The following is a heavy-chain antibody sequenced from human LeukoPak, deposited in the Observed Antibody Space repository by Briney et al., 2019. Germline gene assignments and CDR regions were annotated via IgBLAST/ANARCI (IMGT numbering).Heavy chain of an antibody. V-gene: IGHV3-23*01. D-gene: IGHD6-19*01. CDR2: INSGGST. J-gene: IGHJ4*02. Sequence: GGSLRLSCAASGFTFSNYAMSWVRQAPGKGLEWVSSINSGGSTYHADSVKGRFTISRDNSRNTLYLQMSSLRAEDTAVYYCAKYHGGTYSSGPVYFDYWGQGTLVTVSS. CDR1: GFTFSNYA. CDR3: AKYHGGTYSSGPVYFDY.